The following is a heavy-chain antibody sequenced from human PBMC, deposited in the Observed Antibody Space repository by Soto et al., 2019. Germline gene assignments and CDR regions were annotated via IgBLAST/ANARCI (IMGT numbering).Heavy chain of an antibody. Sequence: QVQLVESGGGVVQPGRSLRLSCAASGFTFSSYGMHWVRQAPGKGLEWVAVIWYDGSNKYYADSVKGRFTISRDNSKXXXXXXXXXXXXXXXXXXXXXXXXXXXXXXXXXXXXXXXVWGQGTTVTVSS. V-gene: IGHV3-33*01. CDR2: IWYDGSNK. CDR1: GFTFSSYG. CDR3: XXXXXXXXXXXXXXXXXXXV. J-gene: IGHJ6*02.